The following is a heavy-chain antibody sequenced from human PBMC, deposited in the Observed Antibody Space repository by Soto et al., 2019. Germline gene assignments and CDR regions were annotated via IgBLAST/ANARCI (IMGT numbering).Heavy chain of an antibody. D-gene: IGHD2-2*01. CDR2: ISYSGTT. J-gene: IGHJ4*02. Sequence: PSETLSLTCTVSGGSMISYYWSWIRQPPGKGLEWIGYISYSGTTHYNPSLKSRVTISVDTSKNQFSPKLSSVTAADTAVYYCARHLGYCSSTSCYPYFDSWGQGTLVTVSS. V-gene: IGHV4-59*08. CDR3: ARHLGYCSSTSCYPYFDS. CDR1: GGSMISYY.